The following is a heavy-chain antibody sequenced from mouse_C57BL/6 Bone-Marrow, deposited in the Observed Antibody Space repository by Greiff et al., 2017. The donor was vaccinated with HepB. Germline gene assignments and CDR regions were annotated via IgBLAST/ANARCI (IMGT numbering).Heavy chain of an antibody. CDR3: ARGYGSSSAWFAY. CDR1: GFTFSSYA. V-gene: IGHV5-4*01. J-gene: IGHJ3*01. Sequence: EVQGVESGGGLVKPGGSLKLSCAASGFTFSSYAMSWVRQTPEKRLEWVATISDGGSYTYYPDNVKGRFTISRDNAKNNLYLQMSHLKSEDTAMYYCARGYGSSSAWFAYWGQGTLVTVSA. D-gene: IGHD1-1*01. CDR2: ISDGGSYT.